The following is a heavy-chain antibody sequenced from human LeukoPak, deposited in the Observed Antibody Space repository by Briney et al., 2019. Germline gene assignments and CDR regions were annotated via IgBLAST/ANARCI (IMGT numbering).Heavy chain of an antibody. Sequence: EASVKVSCKASGYTFTGYYMHWVRQAPGQGLEWMGWINPNSGGTNYAQKFQGRVTMTRDTSISTAYMELSRLRSDDTAVYYCARGRPYDFWRGLGVFDPWGQGTLVTVSS. D-gene: IGHD3-3*01. J-gene: IGHJ5*02. V-gene: IGHV1-2*02. CDR1: GYTFTGYY. CDR3: ARGRPYDFWRGLGVFDP. CDR2: INPNSGGT.